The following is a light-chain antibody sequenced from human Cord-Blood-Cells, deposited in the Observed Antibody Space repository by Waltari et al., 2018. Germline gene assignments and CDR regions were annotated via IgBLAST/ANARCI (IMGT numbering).Light chain of an antibody. J-gene: IGLJ2*01. CDR2: QDS. CDR1: KLGDKY. V-gene: IGLV3-1*01. CDR3: QAWDSSTVV. Sequence: SYDLTQSPFASVSPGQTAIIPRSGDKLGDKYACWYQQKPGQSPVLVIYQDSKRPSGIPERFSGSNSGNTATLTISGTQAMDEADYYCQAWDSSTVVFGGGTKLTVL.